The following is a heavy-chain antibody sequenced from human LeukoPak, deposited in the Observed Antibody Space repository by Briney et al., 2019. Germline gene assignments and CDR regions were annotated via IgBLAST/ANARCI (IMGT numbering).Heavy chain of an antibody. Sequence: ASVKVSCKASGYSFTSYYMHWVRQAPEQGLEWMGIINPSGGTTSYAQKFQGRVTVTRDTSTGTVYMDLSRLGSDDTAAYYCAGAKLGDAFDIWGQGTMVTVSS. CDR1: GYSFTSYY. D-gene: IGHD7-27*01. V-gene: IGHV1-46*01. CDR3: AGAKLGDAFDI. CDR2: INPSGGTT. J-gene: IGHJ3*02.